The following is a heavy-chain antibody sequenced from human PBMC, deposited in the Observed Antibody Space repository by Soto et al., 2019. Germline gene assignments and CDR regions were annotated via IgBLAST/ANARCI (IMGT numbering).Heavy chain of an antibody. D-gene: IGHD1-7*01. Sequence: ASVKVSCKVSGYTLTELSMHWVRQAPGKGLEWMGGFDPEDGEIIYAQKFQGRVTMTEDTSTDTAYMELSRLRSDDTAVYYCARSLLELQGGDAFDIWGQGTMVTVSS. CDR1: GYTLTELS. CDR2: FDPEDGEI. J-gene: IGHJ3*02. V-gene: IGHV1-24*01. CDR3: ARSLLELQGGDAFDI.